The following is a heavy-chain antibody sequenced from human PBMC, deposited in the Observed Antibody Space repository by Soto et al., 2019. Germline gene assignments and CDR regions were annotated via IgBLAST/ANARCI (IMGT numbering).Heavy chain of an antibody. V-gene: IGHV1-3*01. CDR1: GYTFTSYA. CDR3: AIVASVSYAFDY. D-gene: IGHD3-10*01. CDR2: INAGNGNT. Sequence: ASVKVSCKASGYTFTSYAMHWVRQAPGQRLEWMGWINAGNGNTKYSQKFQGRVTITRDTSASTAYMELSSLRSEDTAVYYCAIVASVSYAFDYWGQGTLVTVSS. J-gene: IGHJ4*02.